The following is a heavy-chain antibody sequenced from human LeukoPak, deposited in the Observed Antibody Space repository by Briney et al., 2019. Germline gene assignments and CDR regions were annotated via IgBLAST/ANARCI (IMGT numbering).Heavy chain of an antibody. CDR1: GNSVSSNSAA. Sequence: SQTLSLTCAISGNSVSSNSAAWNWIRQSPSRGLEWLGRTYYRSKWYNDYAVSVKSRIAINPDTSKNQFSLQLNSVTPEDTAVYYCAREVEMATTEIDYWGQGTLATVSS. CDR2: TYYRSKWYN. V-gene: IGHV6-1*01. D-gene: IGHD5-24*01. J-gene: IGHJ4*02. CDR3: AREVEMATTEIDY.